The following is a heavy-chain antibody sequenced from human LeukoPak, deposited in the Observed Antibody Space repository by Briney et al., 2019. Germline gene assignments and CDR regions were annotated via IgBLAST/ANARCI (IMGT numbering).Heavy chain of an antibody. V-gene: IGHV3-23*01. CDR2: ISGGGGST. Sequence: GGSLRLSCAASGFTFSSYAMSWARQAPGKGLEWVSGISGGGGSTYYADSVRGRFTISRDNSKNTLYLQMNSLRAEDTAVYYCARQGSGWYYFDYWGQGTLVTVSS. CDR3: ARQGSGWYYFDY. D-gene: IGHD6-19*01. CDR1: GFTFSSYA. J-gene: IGHJ4*02.